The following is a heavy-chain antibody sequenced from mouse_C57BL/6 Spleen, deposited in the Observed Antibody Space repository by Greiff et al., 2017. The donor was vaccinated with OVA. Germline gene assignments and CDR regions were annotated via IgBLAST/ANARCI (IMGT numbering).Heavy chain of an antibody. V-gene: IGHV2-2*01. CDR3: ARNGAGSSPWFAY. Sequence: VQLQQSGPGLVQPSQSLSITCTVSGFSLTSYGVHWVRPSPGKGLEWLGVIWSGGSTDYNAAFISRLSISKDNSKSQVFFKMNRLQADDTAIYYCARNGAGSSPWFAYWGHGTLVTVSA. J-gene: IGHJ3*01. D-gene: IGHD1-1*01. CDR2: IWSGGST. CDR1: GFSLTSYG.